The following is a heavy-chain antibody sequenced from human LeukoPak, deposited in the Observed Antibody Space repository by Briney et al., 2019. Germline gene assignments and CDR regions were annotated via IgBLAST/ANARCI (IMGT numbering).Heavy chain of an antibody. Sequence: GGSLRLSCAASGFTFSSYAMHWVRQAPGKGLEWVAVISYDGSNKYYADSVKGRFTISRDNAKNSLYLQMNSLRAEDTAVYYCARDRGAYCGGDCYPSHAKQDAFDIWGQGTMVTVSS. D-gene: IGHD2-21*02. J-gene: IGHJ3*02. CDR3: ARDRGAYCGGDCYPSHAKQDAFDI. CDR1: GFTFSSYA. CDR2: ISYDGSNK. V-gene: IGHV3-30-3*01.